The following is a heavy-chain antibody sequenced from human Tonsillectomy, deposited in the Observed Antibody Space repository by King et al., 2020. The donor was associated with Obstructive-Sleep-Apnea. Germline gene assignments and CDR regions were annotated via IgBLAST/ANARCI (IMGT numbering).Heavy chain of an antibody. J-gene: IGHJ1*01. D-gene: IGHD6-19*01. CDR1: GFTFSSYS. CDR2: ISSSSSYI. CDR3: AGATRMEAGTYQH. Sequence: VQLVESGGGLVKPGGSLRLSCAASGFTFSSYSMNWVRQAPGKGLEWVSSISSSSSYIYYADSVKGRFTISRDNAKNSLYLQMNSLRAEDTAVYYCAGATRMEAGTYQHWGQGTLVTVSS. V-gene: IGHV3-21*01.